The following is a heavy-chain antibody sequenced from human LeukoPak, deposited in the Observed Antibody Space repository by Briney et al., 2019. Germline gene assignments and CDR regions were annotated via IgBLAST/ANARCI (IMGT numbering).Heavy chain of an antibody. Sequence: PGGSLRLSCAASGFTFSSYAMHWVRQAPGKGLEWVAVISYDGSNKYYADSVKGRFTISRDNSKNTLYLQMNSLRAEDTAVYYCARGGGPYDSSGYETDYWGQGTLVTVSS. D-gene: IGHD3-22*01. CDR3: ARGGGPYDSSGYETDY. J-gene: IGHJ4*02. CDR1: GFTFSSYA. V-gene: IGHV3-30*04. CDR2: ISYDGSNK.